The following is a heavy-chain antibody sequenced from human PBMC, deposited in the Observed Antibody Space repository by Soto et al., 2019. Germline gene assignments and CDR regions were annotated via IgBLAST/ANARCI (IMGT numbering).Heavy chain of an antibody. D-gene: IGHD3-10*01. V-gene: IGHV1-3*01. Sequence: QVQLVQSGAEVKKPGASVKVSCKASGYTFTSYAMHWVRQAPGQRLEWMGWINAGNGNTKYSQKFQGRVTITRDTSASTAYMELSSLRSDDTAVYYCALLWFGEFPGAFDIWGQGTMVTVSS. J-gene: IGHJ3*02. CDR1: GYTFTSYA. CDR3: ALLWFGEFPGAFDI. CDR2: INAGNGNT.